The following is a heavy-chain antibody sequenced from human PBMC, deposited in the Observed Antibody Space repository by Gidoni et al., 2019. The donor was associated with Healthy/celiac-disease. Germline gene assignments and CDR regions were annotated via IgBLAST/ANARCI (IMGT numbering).Heavy chain of an antibody. D-gene: IGHD1-1*01. CDR1: GGSISRGGYY. CDR2: IYYSGST. J-gene: IGHJ5*02. V-gene: IGHV4-31*03. CDR3: ARGVQRARSWFDP. Sequence: QVQLQESGPGLVKPSQTLSPTCTVSGGSISRGGYYWSWIRQHPGKGLEWIGYIYYSGSTYYNPSLKSRVTISVDTSKNQFSRKLSSVTAADTAVYYCARGVQRARSWFDPWGQGTLVTVSS.